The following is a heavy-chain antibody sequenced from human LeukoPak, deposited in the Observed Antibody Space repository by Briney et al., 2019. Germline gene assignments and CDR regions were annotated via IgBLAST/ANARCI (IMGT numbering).Heavy chain of an antibody. Sequence: ASVKVSCKASGGTFSSYAVSWVRQAPGQGLEWMGGIIPIFGTANYAQKYQGRVTITTDESTSTAYMELSSLRSEDTAVYYCARDSSSGLDYWGQGTLVTVSS. V-gene: IGHV1-69*05. CDR1: GGTFSSYA. CDR2: IIPIFGTA. J-gene: IGHJ4*02. D-gene: IGHD6-6*01. CDR3: ARDSSSGLDY.